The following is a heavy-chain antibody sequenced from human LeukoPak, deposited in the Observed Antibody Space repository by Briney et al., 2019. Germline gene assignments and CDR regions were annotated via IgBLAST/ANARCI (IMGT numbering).Heavy chain of an antibody. V-gene: IGHV3-53*01. CDR1: GFTVGTEY. Sequence: GGSLRLSCAASGFTVGTEYMNWVRQAPGKGLEWVSIIYSGGTTYYADSVKGRFTISRDTSKNTLSPQMNSLRAEDTAVYFCAGVGDHFHWNLDLWGRGTLVTVSS. CDR2: IYSGGTT. J-gene: IGHJ2*01. CDR3: AGVGDHFHWNLDL. D-gene: IGHD5-24*01.